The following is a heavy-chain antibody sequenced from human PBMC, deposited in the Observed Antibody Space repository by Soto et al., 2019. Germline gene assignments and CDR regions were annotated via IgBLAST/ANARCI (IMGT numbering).Heavy chain of an antibody. V-gene: IGHV3-33*01. CDR1: GFTFSSYG. CDR3: ARDPCKVTTSCAFDI. Sequence: QVQLVESGGGVVQPGRSLRLSCAASGFTFSSYGMHWVRQAPGKGLEWVAVIWYDGSNKYYADSVKGRFTISRDNSKNTLYLQMNSLRAEDTAVYYCARDPCKVTTSCAFDIWGQGTMVTVSS. CDR2: IWYDGSNK. J-gene: IGHJ3*02. D-gene: IGHD4-17*01.